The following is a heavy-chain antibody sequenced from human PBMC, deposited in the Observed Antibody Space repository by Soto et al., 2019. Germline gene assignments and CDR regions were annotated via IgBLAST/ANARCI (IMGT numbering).Heavy chain of an antibody. CDR1: GFTFSSYA. CDR2: ISGSGGST. V-gene: IGHV3-23*01. Sequence: GGSLRLSCAASGFTFSSYAMSWVRQAPGKGLEWVSAISGSGGSTYYADSLKGRFTITRDNSKNTLYLQMNSLRPKDTAVYYCAKPRLPSYARSDPNDAFDIWGQGTTVTVSS. CDR3: AKPRLPSYARSDPNDAFDI. J-gene: IGHJ3*02. D-gene: IGHD3-16*02.